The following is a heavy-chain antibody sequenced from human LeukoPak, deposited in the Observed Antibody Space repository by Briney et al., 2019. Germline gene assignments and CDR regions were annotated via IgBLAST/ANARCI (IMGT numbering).Heavy chain of an antibody. CDR2: IYSGGRI. Sequence: SETLSLTCSVSGGSISGSHYWGWIRQPPGKGLEWIGSIYSGGRIYYNPSLKSRVTISVDTSKNHLSLKLTSVTAADTAVYYCARAPWAYGNYVHAFDIWGQGTMVTVSS. V-gene: IGHV4-39*07. J-gene: IGHJ3*02. D-gene: IGHD4-11*01. CDR3: ARAPWAYGNYVHAFDI. CDR1: GGSISGSHY.